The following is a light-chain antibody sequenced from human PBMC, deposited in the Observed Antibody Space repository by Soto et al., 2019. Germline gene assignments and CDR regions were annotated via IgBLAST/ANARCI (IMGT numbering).Light chain of an antibody. CDR1: SSNIGSNP. CDR2: DN. V-gene: IGLV1-47*01. CDR3: AARDDSLSGHWV. Sequence: QAVLTQPPPASGTPGLRVTFSCSGSSSNIGSNPVSWYQLLPGTAPKLLIYDNERPSGVPDRFAGSKSGTSASLAISGLRSEDEADYYCAARDDSLSGHWVFGGGTKLTVL. J-gene: IGLJ3*02.